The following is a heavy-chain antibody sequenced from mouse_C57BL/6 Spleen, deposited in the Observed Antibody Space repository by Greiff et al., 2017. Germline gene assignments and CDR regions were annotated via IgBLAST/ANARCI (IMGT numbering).Heavy chain of an antibody. CDR3: ARRDGCPGDYFDY. Sequence: VQLQQSGPELVKPGASVKISCKASGYSFTDYNMNWLKQSNGKSLEWIGVINPNNGTTSYNQKFKGKATLTVDQSSSTAYMQLNSLTSEDYAVYYCARRDGCPGDYFDYWGQGTTLTVAS. J-gene: IGHJ2*01. CDR2: INPNNGTT. D-gene: IGHD2-3*01. V-gene: IGHV1-39*01. CDR1: GYSFTDYN.